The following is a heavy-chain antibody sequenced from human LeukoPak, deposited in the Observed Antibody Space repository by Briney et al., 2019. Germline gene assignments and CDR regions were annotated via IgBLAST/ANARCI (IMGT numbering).Heavy chain of an antibody. D-gene: IGHD6-6*01. CDR3: AKAGSLDIAARQNY. Sequence: GGSLRLSCAASGFTFSSYAMHWVRQAPGKGLEWVAVISYDGSNKYYADSVKGRFTISRDNSKNTLYLQMNSLRAEDTAVYYCAKAGSLDIAARQNYWGQGTLVTVSS. CDR1: GFTFSSYA. V-gene: IGHV3-30-3*01. CDR2: ISYDGSNK. J-gene: IGHJ4*02.